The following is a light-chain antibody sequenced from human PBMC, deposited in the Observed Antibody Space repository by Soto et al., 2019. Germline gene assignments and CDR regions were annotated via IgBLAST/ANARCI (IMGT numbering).Light chain of an antibody. CDR3: KQRYTWPIT. Sequence: EIVLTQAPGALSLSPGEIATLSCRSSQSVSSSYLGWYQQKPGQAPRLLMYGASSRATGIPERFSGSGSGTDFTLTISSIEPEDFAVYYCKQRYTWPITGGQGTRLAIK. CDR1: QSVSSSY. J-gene: IGKJ5*01. V-gene: IGKV3D-20*02. CDR2: GAS.